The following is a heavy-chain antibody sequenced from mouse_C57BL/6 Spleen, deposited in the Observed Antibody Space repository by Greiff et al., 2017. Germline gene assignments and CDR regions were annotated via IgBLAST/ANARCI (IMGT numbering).Heavy chain of an antibody. CDR2: ISDGGSYT. CDR3: ARDDTTAPFDY. CDR1: GFTFSSYA. J-gene: IGHJ2*01. Sequence: EVHLVESGGGLVKPGGSLKLSCAASGFTFSSYAMSWVRQTPEKRLEWVATISDGGSYTYYPDNVKGRFTISRDNAKNNLYLQMSHLKSEDTAMYYCARDDTTAPFDYWGQGTTLTVSS. D-gene: IGHD1-2*01. V-gene: IGHV5-4*01.